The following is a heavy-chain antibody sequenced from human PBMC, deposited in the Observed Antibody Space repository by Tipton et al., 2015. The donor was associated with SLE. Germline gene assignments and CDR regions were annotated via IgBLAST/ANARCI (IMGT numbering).Heavy chain of an antibody. V-gene: IGHV4-39*07. D-gene: IGHD5-18*01. CDR3: ARVDTAMVAYDY. J-gene: IGHJ4*02. CDR1: GGSISSSSYY. CDR2: IYYSGST. Sequence: TLSLTCTVSGGSISSSSYYWGWIRQPPGKGLEWIGSIYYSGSTHYNPSLKSRVTISVDTSKNQFSLKLSSVTAADTAVYYCARVDTAMVAYDYWGQGTLVTVSS.